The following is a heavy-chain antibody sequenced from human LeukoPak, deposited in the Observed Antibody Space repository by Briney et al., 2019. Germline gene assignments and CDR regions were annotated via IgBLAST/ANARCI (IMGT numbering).Heavy chain of an antibody. CDR3: AKDREEFCSGGSCYQFDY. CDR2: ISGSGGST. V-gene: IGHV3-23*01. CDR1: GFTFSSYA. Sequence: GGSLRLSCAASGFTFSSYAMSWVRQAPGKGLEWVSAISGSGGSTYYADSVKGRFTISRDNSKTTLYPQMNSLRAEDTAVYYCAKDREEFCSGGSCYQFDYWGQGTLVTVSS. J-gene: IGHJ4*02. D-gene: IGHD2-15*01.